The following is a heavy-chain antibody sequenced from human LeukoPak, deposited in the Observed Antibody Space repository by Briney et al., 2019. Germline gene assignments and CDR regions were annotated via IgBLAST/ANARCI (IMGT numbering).Heavy chain of an antibody. CDR1: GYTFSNSY. J-gene: IGHJ3*02. D-gene: IGHD3-10*01. V-gene: IGHV1-46*01. CDR3: ARSYYYGSESYSEGASNI. CDR2: INLSGGST. Sequence: ASVKVSCKASGYTFSNSYIHWVRQAPGQGLEWMGVINLSGGSTSFPQKFQGRVTMTRDASISTAYMELSSLRSDETAVYYCARSYYYGSESYSEGASNIWGQGTMVTVSS.